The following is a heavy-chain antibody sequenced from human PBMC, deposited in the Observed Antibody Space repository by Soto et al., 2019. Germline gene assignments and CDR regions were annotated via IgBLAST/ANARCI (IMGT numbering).Heavy chain of an antibody. CDR1: GFTVSSNY. CDR3: ARATPVGAFDI. Sequence: EVQLVESGGGLVQPGGSLRLSCAASGFTVSSNYMSWVRQAEGKGLEWVSVIYSGGSTDYADSVKGRFTISRDNSKNTLYLQMNSLRDEDTAVYYCARATPVGAFDIWGQGTRVTVSS. V-gene: IGHV3-66*01. J-gene: IGHJ3*02. CDR2: IYSGGST.